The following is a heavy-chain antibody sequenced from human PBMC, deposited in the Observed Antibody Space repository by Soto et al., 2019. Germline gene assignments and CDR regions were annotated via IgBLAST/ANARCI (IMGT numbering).Heavy chain of an antibody. Sequence: LSLTCIVSGESISSSSYYWGWTRQPPGKGLEWIGSIYYSGRTYYNPSFKSRVTISIDTSKNQFSLKLSSVTATDTAVYYCARQRTTVVTLAYFDHWGQGALVTVSS. J-gene: IGHJ4*02. D-gene: IGHD2-21*02. CDR1: GESISSSSYY. CDR2: IYYSGRT. CDR3: ARQRTTVVTLAYFDH. V-gene: IGHV4-39*01.